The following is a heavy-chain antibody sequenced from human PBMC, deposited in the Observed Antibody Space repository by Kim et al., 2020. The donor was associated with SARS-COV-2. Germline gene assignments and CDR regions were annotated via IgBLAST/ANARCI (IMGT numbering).Heavy chain of an antibody. J-gene: IGHJ4*02. Sequence: GGSLRLSCAASGFTFISYDMSWVRQAPGKGLEWVSVIYSGGSSTYYADSVKGRFTISRDNSKNTLYLQMNSLRAEDTAVYYCAKGRGYDSSGFRDYWGQGTLVTVSS. D-gene: IGHD3-22*01. CDR1: GFTFISYD. CDR2: IYSGGSST. V-gene: IGHV3-23*03. CDR3: AKGRGYDSSGFRDY.